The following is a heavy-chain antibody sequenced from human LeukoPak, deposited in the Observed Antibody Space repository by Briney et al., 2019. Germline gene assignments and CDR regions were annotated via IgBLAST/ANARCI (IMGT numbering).Heavy chain of an antibody. Sequence: GGSLSLSCAASGFTFSSYSMNWVRQAPGKGLEWVSSVSSGSAYIYYADSVKGRFTISRDDAKNSVFLQMNGLRAEDAAVYYCAKVDGSSSWGNYYYYMDVCGKGTTVTISS. CDR1: GFTFSSYS. CDR3: AKVDGSSSWGNYYYYMDV. CDR2: VSSGSAYI. V-gene: IGHV3-21*01. D-gene: IGHD6-13*01. J-gene: IGHJ6*03.